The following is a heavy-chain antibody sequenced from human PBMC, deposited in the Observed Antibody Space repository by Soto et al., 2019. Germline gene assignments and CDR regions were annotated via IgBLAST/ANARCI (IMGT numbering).Heavy chain of an antibody. D-gene: IGHD5-12*01. J-gene: IGHJ4*02. CDR1: GFTFSSYG. CDR3: AKERYSGYDYLTPFFDY. V-gene: IGHV3-30*18. Sequence: PGGSLRLSCAASGFTFSSYGMHWVRQAPGKGLEWVAVISYDGSNKYYADSVKGRFTISRDNSKNTLYLQMNSLRAEDAAVYYCAKERYSGYDYLTPFFDYWGQGTLVTVSS. CDR2: ISYDGSNK.